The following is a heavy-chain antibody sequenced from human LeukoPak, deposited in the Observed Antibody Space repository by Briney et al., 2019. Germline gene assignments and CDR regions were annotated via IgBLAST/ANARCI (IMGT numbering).Heavy chain of an antibody. D-gene: IGHD2-21*01. CDR3: ARDQRHYLYFDY. CDR1: GFTFSSYA. V-gene: IGHV3-30*04. Sequence: GGSLRLSCAATGFTFSSYAMHWVRQAPGKGLERVAVISYDGSNKYYADSVKGRFTISRDNSKNTLYLQMNSLRAEDTAVYYCARDQRHYLYFDYWGQGTLVTVSS. J-gene: IGHJ4*02. CDR2: ISYDGSNK.